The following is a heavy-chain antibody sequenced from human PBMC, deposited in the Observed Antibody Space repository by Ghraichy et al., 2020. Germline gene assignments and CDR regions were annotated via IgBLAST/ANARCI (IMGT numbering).Heavy chain of an antibody. D-gene: IGHD3-9*01. J-gene: IGHJ4*02. CDR2: IYWDDDK. Sequence: SGPTLVKPTQTLTLTCTFSGFSLNTNAVAVGWVRLPPGKALEWLALIYWDDDKRYSPSLRTRLTITKDTSKNQVVLTMTNVDRVDTATYYGAHRSFKNDWEHGNFDYWGPLALVTVS. CDR1: GFSLNTNAVA. V-gene: IGHV2-5*02. CDR3: AHRSFKNDWEHGNFDY.